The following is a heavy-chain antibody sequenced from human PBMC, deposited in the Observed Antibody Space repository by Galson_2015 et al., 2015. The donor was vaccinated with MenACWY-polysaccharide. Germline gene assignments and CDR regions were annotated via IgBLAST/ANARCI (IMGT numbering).Heavy chain of an antibody. J-gene: IGHJ4*02. V-gene: IGHV4-39*01. CDR3: TRGPSGTIRD. CDR1: GDSMSGKGYY. Sequence: TLSLTCTVSGDSMSGKGYYWGWIRRPPGKGLEWIGRIDYSGNTNYDSSLESRVIISIDTSKNQYFLRLTSVTVADTALYYCTRGPSGTIRDWGQGTLVTVSS. D-gene: IGHD3-10*01. CDR2: IDYSGNT.